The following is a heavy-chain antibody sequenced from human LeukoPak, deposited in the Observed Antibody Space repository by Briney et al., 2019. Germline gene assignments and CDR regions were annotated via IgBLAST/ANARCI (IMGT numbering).Heavy chain of an antibody. V-gene: IGHV4-59*01. J-gene: IGHJ4*02. CDR1: GVSISSYY. CDR2: IYYSGST. D-gene: IGHD1-26*01. Sequence: PSETLSLTCTVSGVSISSYYWNWIRQPPGQGLEGMGYIYYSGSTNYNPSLKSRVTISVDTPKNQFSLKLGSVTAAGTAVYYCARVSGSYFSYYFDYWGQGTLVTVSS. CDR3: ARVSGSYFSYYFDY.